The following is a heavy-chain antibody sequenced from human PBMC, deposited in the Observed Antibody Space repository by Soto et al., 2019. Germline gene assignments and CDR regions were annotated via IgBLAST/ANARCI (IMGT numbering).Heavy chain of an antibody. CDR2: ISAYNGNT. Sequence: GASVKVSCKASGYTFTSYGISWVRQAPGQGLEWMGWISAYNGNTNYAQKLQGRVTMTTDTSTSTAYMELRSLRSDDTAVYYCARGLKHPYDLWSGSPDPGSAFDIWGQGTMVTVSS. J-gene: IGHJ3*02. CDR1: GYTFTSYG. D-gene: IGHD3-3*01. V-gene: IGHV1-18*01. CDR3: ARGLKHPYDLWSGSPDPGSAFDI.